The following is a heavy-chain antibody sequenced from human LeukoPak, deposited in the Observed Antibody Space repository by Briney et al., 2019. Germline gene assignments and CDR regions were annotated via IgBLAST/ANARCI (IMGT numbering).Heavy chain of an antibody. D-gene: IGHD2-21*02. CDR1: GYTFTGYY. J-gene: IGHJ6*02. Sequence: ASVKVSCKASGYTFTGYYMHWVRQAPGQGLEWMGWINPNSGGTNSSQKFQGRVTMTRDTSISTAYMELSRLRSDATAVYYCARDHCSDNDCYEDYYYGMDVWGQGTTVTVSS. CDR2: INPNSGGT. CDR3: ARDHCSDNDCYEDYYYGMDV. V-gene: IGHV1-2*02.